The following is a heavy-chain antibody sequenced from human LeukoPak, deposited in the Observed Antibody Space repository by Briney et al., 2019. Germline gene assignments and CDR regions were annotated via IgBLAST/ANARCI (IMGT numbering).Heavy chain of an antibody. CDR2: ISYSGKT. Sequence: SETLSLTCIVSGGSVSNTDLYWGWIRQPPGRGLEWIGNISYSGKTFYNPSLKSRVTISADTTQNQLSLRLTSVTAADTAVYFCAMNDFWSGYYGHWGQGILVTVSS. D-gene: IGHD3-3*01. CDR1: GGSVSNTDLY. V-gene: IGHV4-39*01. CDR3: AMNDFWSGYYGH. J-gene: IGHJ4*02.